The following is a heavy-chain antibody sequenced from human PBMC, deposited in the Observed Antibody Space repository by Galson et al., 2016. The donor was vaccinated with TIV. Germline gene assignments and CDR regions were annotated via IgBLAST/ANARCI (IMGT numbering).Heavy chain of an antibody. D-gene: IGHD2-2*01. CDR2: IYWDDDK. V-gene: IGHV2-5*02. J-gene: IGHJ3*02. Sequence: PALVKPTQTLTLTCTFSGFSLSTSGVAVGWIRQPPGKALEWLALIYWDDDKRYRPSLKSRLTITKDTPKNQVLLTLTNLDPEDTATYYWPHRRSVASAVLDAFDIWGPGTVVTVSS. CDR3: PHRRSVASAVLDAFDI. CDR1: GFSLSTSGVA.